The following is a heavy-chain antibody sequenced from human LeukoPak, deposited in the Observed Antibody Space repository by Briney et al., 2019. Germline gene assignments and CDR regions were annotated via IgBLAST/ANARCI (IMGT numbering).Heavy chain of an antibody. CDR3: ARLGICTSTSCP. CDR2: IAYSGST. J-gene: IGHJ5*02. CDR1: GGSVGSSTYY. D-gene: IGHD2-2*01. Sequence: PSETLSLTCTVSGGSVGSSTYYWGWIRQPPGKGLEWTASIAYSGSTYNPSLKSRVTISVDTSKNQFSLKLSSVTAADTAVYYCARLGICTSTSCPWGQGTLVTVSS. V-gene: IGHV4-39*01.